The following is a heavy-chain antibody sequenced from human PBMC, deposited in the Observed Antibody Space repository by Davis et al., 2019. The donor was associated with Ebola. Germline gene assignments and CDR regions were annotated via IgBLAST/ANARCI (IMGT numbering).Heavy chain of an antibody. J-gene: IGHJ4*02. CDR1: GFTFDGYG. CDR2: IRYDGGYK. V-gene: IGHV3-30*02. CDR3: VKGSITMTVVVYFDL. Sequence: GESLKISCAASGFTFDGYGMHWVRQAPGKGLEWVAYIRYDGGYKYYPDSVKGRFIISRDNSKNTLYLQMSSLRIEDTAVYYCVKGSITMTVVVYFDLWGQGTLVTVSP. D-gene: IGHD3-22*01.